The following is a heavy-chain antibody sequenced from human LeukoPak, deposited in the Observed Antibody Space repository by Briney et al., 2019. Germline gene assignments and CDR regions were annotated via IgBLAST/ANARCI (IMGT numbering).Heavy chain of an antibody. D-gene: IGHD2-15*01. Sequence: GGSLRLSCAASGFTFSSYAMSWVRQAPGKGLEWVSAIETGGASTYYADSVKGRFTISRDNSKNTLYLQMNSLRAEDTAVYYCAKDSAVVAATLFDIWGQGTMVTVSS. J-gene: IGHJ3*02. CDR2: IETGGAST. CDR3: AKDSAVVAATLFDI. CDR1: GFTFSSYA. V-gene: IGHV3-23*01.